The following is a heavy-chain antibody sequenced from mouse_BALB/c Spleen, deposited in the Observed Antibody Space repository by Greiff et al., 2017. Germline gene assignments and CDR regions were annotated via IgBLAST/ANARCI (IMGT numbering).Heavy chain of an antibody. V-gene: IGHV14-3*02. CDR1: GFNIKDTY. Sequence: EVQLHQSGAELVKPGASVKLSCTASGFNIKDTYMHWVKQRPEQGLEWIGRIDPANGNTKYDPKFQGKATITADTSSNTAYLQLSSLTSEDTAVYYCALYATYAMDYWGQGTSVTVSS. CDR2: IDPANGNT. CDR3: ALYATYAMDY. D-gene: IGHD2-12*01. J-gene: IGHJ4*01.